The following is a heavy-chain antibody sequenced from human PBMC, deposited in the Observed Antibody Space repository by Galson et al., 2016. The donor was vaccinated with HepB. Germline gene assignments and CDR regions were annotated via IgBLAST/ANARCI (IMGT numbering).Heavy chain of an antibody. CDR3: ARTREKGGGFDY. D-gene: IGHD2-15*01. CDR1: GYDFTTYW. J-gene: IGHJ4*02. CDR2: VYPGDSET. Sequence: QSGAEVKKPGESLKISCKGSGYDFTTYWIGWVRQMPGKSLEWMGIVYPGDSETRYSPSFQDQVTISADQSISTAYLQWSSLKASDTAMHYCARTREKGGGFDYWGQGTLVTVSS. V-gene: IGHV5-51*01.